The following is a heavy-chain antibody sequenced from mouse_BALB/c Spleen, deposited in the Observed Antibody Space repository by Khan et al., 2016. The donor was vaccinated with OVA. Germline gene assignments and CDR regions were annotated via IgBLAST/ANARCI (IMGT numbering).Heavy chain of an antibody. J-gene: IGHJ1*01. CDR2: INTYTGEP. CDR3: ARETTYWYFDA. D-gene: IGHD2-1*01. CDR1: GYTFTNYR. V-gene: IGHV9-1*02. Sequence: QIQLVQSGPELKKPGETVKISCKASGYTFTNYRMNWMKQAPEKGLKWMGWINTYTGEPTYGDDFKGRFAFSLDTSASTAYLQLNNLKNEDVATYFCARETTYWYFDAWGAGTTVTVSS.